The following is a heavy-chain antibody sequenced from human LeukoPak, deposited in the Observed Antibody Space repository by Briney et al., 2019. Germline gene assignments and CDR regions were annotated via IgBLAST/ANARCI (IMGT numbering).Heavy chain of an antibody. D-gene: IGHD1-26*01. CDR1: GFTFISYS. CDR2: ISSSSSYI. CDR3: ARLLYSGSFHFDY. J-gene: IGHJ4*02. V-gene: IGHV3-21*01. Sequence: GGSLRLSCAASGFTFISYSMNWVRQAPGKGLEWVSSISSSSSYIYYADSVKGRFTISRDHAKNSLYLQMNSLRADDTAVYYCARLLYSGSFHFDYWGQGTLVTVSS.